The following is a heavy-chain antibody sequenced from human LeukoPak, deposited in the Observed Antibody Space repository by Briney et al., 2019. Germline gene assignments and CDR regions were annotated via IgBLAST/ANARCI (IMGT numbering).Heavy chain of an antibody. CDR1: GFTFSSYE. CDR3: VTLGSSRDY. V-gene: IGHV3-48*03. CDR2: ISSSGSTI. D-gene: IGHD1-26*01. Sequence: GGSLRLSCAASGFTFSSYEMNWVRQAPGQGLEWVSYISSSGSTIYYADSVKGRFTISRDNAKNSLYLQMNSLRAEDTAVYYCVTLGSSRDYWGQGTLVTVSS. J-gene: IGHJ4*02.